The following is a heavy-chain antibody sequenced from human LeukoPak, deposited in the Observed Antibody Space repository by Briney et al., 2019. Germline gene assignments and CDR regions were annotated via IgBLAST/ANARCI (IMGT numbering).Heavy chain of an antibody. CDR1: GYTFTGYF. J-gene: IGHJ4*02. V-gene: IGHV1-2*02. Sequence: ASVKVSCKASGYTFTGYFMHWVRQAPGQGLEGMGWINPNSGGTNYAQKFLGRVTMTRDTSISTAYMELSRLRSDDTAVYYCARGPHWDPHFDYWGQGTLVTVSS. CDR3: ARGPHWDPHFDY. CDR2: INPNSGGT. D-gene: IGHD7-27*01.